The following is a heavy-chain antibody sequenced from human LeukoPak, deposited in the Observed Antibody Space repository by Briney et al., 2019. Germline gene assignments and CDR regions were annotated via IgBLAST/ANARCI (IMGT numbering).Heavy chain of an antibody. CDR2: SSAYNGRT. J-gene: IGHJ4*02. CDR1: GYTFINHG. D-gene: IGHD3-3*01. Sequence: ASVKVSCKASGYTFINHGISWVRQAPGQGLEWVGWSSAYNGRTEYAQKFQDRVTMTTDPSTTTGYMELRSLTSDDTAVYFCGRWSPDPNDSWGQGTLVTVSS. V-gene: IGHV1-18*01. CDR3: GRWSPDPNDS.